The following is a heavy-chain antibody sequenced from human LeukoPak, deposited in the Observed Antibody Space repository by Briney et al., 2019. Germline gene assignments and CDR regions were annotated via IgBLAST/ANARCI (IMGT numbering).Heavy chain of an antibody. Sequence: GRSLRLSCAASGFTFSSYGMHWVRQAPGKGLEWVAVIWYDGSNKYYADSVKGRFTISRDNSKTTLYLQMNSLRAEDTAVYYCAKGLTSDQQYWGQGPLVTVSS. D-gene: IGHD1/OR15-1a*01. CDR1: GFTFSSYG. V-gene: IGHV3-33*06. J-gene: IGHJ4*02. CDR3: AKGLTSDQQY. CDR2: IWYDGSNK.